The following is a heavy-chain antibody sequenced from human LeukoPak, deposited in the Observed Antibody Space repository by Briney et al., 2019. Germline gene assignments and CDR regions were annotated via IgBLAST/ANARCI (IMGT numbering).Heavy chain of an antibody. D-gene: IGHD3-22*01. Sequence: ASVKVSCKASRYTFTSYGIGWVRQAPGQGLEWMGWISAYICNTNYAQKLQGRVTMTTDTSTSTAYMELRSLRSDDTAVYYCARGESYYDSSGYYGAAFDIWGQGTMVTVSS. CDR2: ISAYICNT. CDR1: RYTFTSYG. J-gene: IGHJ3*02. CDR3: ARGESYYDSSGYYGAAFDI. V-gene: IGHV1-18*01.